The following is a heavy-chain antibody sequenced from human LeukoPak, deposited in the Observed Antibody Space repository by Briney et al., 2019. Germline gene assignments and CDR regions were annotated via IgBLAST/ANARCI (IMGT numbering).Heavy chain of an antibody. D-gene: IGHD6-13*01. CDR1: GFTFSSYA. J-gene: IGHJ4*02. CDR2: ISYDGSNK. Sequence: GGSLRLSCAASGFTFSSYAMHWVRQAPGKGLEWVAVISYDGSNKYYADSVKGRFTISTDNSKNTLYLQMNSLRAEDTAVYYCARDGDIAAAETFDYWGQGTLVIVSS. V-gene: IGHV3-30-3*01. CDR3: ARDGDIAAAETFDY.